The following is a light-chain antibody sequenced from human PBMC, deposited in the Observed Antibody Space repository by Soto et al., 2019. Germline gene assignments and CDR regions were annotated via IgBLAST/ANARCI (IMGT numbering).Light chain of an antibody. CDR3: SSYTSSSTLVV. V-gene: IGLV2-14*01. CDR1: SSDVGGYNY. CDR2: DVS. Sequence: QSVLTQPASVSGSPGQSITISCTGTSSDVGGYNYVSWYQQHPGKAPKLMIYDVSNRHSGVSNRFSGSKSGNTASLTISWLQAEDEADYYCSSYTSSSTLVVFGGGTKLTVL. J-gene: IGLJ2*01.